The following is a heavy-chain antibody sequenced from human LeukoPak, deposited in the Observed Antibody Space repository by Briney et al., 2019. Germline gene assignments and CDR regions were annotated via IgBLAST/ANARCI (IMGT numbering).Heavy chain of an antibody. CDR1: GFTFSSYA. CDR3: ARHPNIVVTFDY. CDR2: ISGSGGST. D-gene: IGHD3-22*01. J-gene: IGHJ4*02. Sequence: PGGSLRLSCAASGFTFSSYAMSWFRQAPGKGLEWVSAISGSGGSTYYADSVKGRLTISRDNSKNTLYLQMNSLRAEDTAVYYCARHPNIVVTFDYWGQGTLVTVSS. V-gene: IGHV3-23*01.